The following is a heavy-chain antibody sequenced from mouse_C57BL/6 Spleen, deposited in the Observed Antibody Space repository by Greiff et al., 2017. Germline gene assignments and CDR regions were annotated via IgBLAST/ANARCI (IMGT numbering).Heavy chain of an antibody. V-gene: IGHV5-4*01. Sequence: EVHLVESGGGLVKPGGSLKLSCAASGFTFSSYAMSWVRQTPEKRLEWVATISDGGSYTYYPDNVKGRFTISRDTAKNNLYLQMSHLKSEDTAIYYCARKRSAWFAYWGQGTLVTVSA. CDR2: ISDGGSYT. CDR1: GFTFSSYA. D-gene: IGHD1-1*01. J-gene: IGHJ3*01. CDR3: ARKRSAWFAY.